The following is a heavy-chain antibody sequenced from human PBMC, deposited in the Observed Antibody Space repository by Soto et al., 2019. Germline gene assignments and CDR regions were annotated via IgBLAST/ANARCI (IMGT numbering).Heavy chain of an antibody. CDR2: ISGSGGST. Sequence: EVQLLESGGGLVQPGGSLRLSCAASGFTFSSYAMSWVRQAPGKGLEWVSAISGSGGSTYYADSVKGRFTISRDNSKNTLYLQMNSLRAEDTAVYYCAKEAALEWLLAPPYFDYWGQGTLVTVSS. CDR1: GFTFSSYA. D-gene: IGHD3-3*01. CDR3: AKEAALEWLLAPPYFDY. J-gene: IGHJ4*02. V-gene: IGHV3-23*01.